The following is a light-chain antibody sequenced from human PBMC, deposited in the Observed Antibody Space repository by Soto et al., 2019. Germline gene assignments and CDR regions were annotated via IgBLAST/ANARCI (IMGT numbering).Light chain of an antibody. CDR2: AAS. CDR3: QQSRSFPYT. J-gene: IGKJ2*01. V-gene: IGKV1-27*01. CDR1: QDIKNY. Sequence: DIQMTQSPSSLSASVGDRVTITCRASQDIKNYLAWYQQGAGKVPKLLIYAASTLQSGVPSRFSGSGSGTDFTLTISSLQPEDVATYYCQQSRSFPYTFGQGTKLEIK.